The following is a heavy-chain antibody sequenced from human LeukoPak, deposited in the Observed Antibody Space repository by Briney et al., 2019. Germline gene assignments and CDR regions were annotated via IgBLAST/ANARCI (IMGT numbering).Heavy chain of an antibody. J-gene: IGHJ4*02. Sequence: QAGGSLRLSCAASGFTFSSYAMSWVRQAPGKGLEWVSAISGSGGSTYYADSVKGRFTISRDNSKNTLYLQMNSLRAEDTAVYYCARGPPYYYDSSGYYPSVDYWGQGTLVTVSS. CDR1: GFTFSSYA. D-gene: IGHD3-22*01. CDR3: ARGPPYYYDSSGYYPSVDY. CDR2: ISGSGGST. V-gene: IGHV3-23*01.